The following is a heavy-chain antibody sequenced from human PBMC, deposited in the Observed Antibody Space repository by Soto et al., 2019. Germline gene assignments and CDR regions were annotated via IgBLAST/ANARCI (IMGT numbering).Heavy chain of an antibody. CDR3: ASSSGSGWYGY. Sequence: QLQLQESGPGLVKPSETLSLTCTVSGGSISSSSYYWGWIRQPPGKGLEWIGSVYYSGSTYSNPSPKTRLTISVDTPQNECSMNLSAVTAAGPAVYYGASSSGSGWYGYWGQGPLVTVSS. V-gene: IGHV4-39*01. CDR2: VYYSGST. CDR1: GGSISSSSYY. J-gene: IGHJ4*02. D-gene: IGHD6-13*01.